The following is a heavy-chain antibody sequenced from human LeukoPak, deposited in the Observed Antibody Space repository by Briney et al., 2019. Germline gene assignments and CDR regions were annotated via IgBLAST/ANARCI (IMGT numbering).Heavy chain of an antibody. D-gene: IGHD3-22*01. V-gene: IGHV1-18*01. CDR2: IIPIFGTA. J-gene: IGHJ4*02. CDR1: GYTFTSYA. CDR3: ARTPYYYDSSGYFDFDY. Sequence: GASVKVSCKASGYTFTSYAISWVRQAPGQGLEWMGGIIPIFGTANYAQKLQGRVTMTTDTSTSTAYMELRSLRSDDTAVYYCARTPYYYDSSGYFDFDYWGQGTLVTVSS.